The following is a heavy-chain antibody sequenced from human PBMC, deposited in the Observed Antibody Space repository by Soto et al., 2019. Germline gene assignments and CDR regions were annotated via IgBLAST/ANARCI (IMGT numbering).Heavy chain of an antibody. CDR2: IIPILGIA. CDR3: ARVNSSGYYG. CDR1: GGTFSSYT. V-gene: IGHV1-69*02. D-gene: IGHD3-22*01. J-gene: IGHJ4*02. Sequence: SVKVSCKASGGTFSSYTISWVRQAPGQGLEWMGRIIPILGIANYAQKFQGRVTITRDTSTSTVYMELSSLRSEDTAVYYCARVNSSGYYGWGQGTLVTVSS.